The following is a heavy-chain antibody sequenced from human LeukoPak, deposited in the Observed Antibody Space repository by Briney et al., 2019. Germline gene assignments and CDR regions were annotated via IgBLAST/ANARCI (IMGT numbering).Heavy chain of an antibody. Sequence: GGSLRLSCAASGFTFSSYAMSWVRQAPGKGLEWVSAISGSGGSTYYADSVKGRFTISRDNSKNTLYLQMNSLRAEDTAVYYCAKDRARAMVRGVIIDYWGQGTLVTVSS. D-gene: IGHD3-10*01. J-gene: IGHJ4*02. CDR3: AKDRARAMVRGVIIDY. CDR1: GFTFSSYA. V-gene: IGHV3-23*01. CDR2: ISGSGGST.